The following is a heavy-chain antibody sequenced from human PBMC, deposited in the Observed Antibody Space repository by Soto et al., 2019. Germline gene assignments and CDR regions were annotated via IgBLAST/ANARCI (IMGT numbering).Heavy chain of an antibody. CDR2: ISYDGSNQ. Sequence: PGGSLRLSCAASGFTFNIYGMHWVRQAPDKGLEWVALISYDGSNQYYADSVKGRFTISRDNSKNTLFLQMNSLRADDTAVYYCAKDQASGQGSFDPWGQGTLVTSPQ. V-gene: IGHV3-30*18. CDR1: GFTFNIYG. J-gene: IGHJ5*02. CDR3: AKDQASGQGSFDP.